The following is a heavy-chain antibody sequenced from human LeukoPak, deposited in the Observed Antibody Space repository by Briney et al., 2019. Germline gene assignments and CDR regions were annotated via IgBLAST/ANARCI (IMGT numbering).Heavy chain of an antibody. Sequence: SGTLSLTCAVSGGSISSSNWRSWVRQPPGKGLEWIGEIYHSGSTNYNPSLKSRVTISVDKSKNQFSLKLSSVTAADTAVYYCARVAPLGYCSSTSCYRQLGFDPWGQGTLVTVSS. CDR1: GGSISSSNW. J-gene: IGHJ5*02. CDR2: IYHSGST. CDR3: ARVAPLGYCSSTSCYRQLGFDP. D-gene: IGHD2-2*01. V-gene: IGHV4-4*02.